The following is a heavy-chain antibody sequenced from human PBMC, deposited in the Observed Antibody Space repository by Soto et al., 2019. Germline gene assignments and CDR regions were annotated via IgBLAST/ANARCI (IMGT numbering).Heavy chain of an antibody. Sequence: PSETLSLTCTVSGGSISSYYWSWIRQPPGKGLEWIGYIYYSGSTNYNPSLKSRVTISVDTSKNQFSLKLSSVTAADTAVYYCARGRSGNITPRLWFDPWGQGTLVTVSS. V-gene: IGHV4-59*01. CDR1: GGSISSYY. CDR3: ARGRSGNITPRLWFDP. D-gene: IGHD3-10*01. J-gene: IGHJ5*02. CDR2: IYYSGST.